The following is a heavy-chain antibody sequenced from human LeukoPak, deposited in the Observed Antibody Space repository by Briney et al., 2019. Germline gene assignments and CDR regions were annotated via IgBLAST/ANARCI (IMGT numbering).Heavy chain of an antibody. CDR3: VGGLGYCSSTRRPTFDY. J-gene: IGHJ4*02. D-gene: IGHD2-2*01. V-gene: IGHV4-61*08. CDR2: IYHSGST. Sequence: SETLSLTCTVSGGSISSGGYYWSWIRQPPGKGLEWIGYIYHSGSTNYNPSLKSRVTISVDTSKNQFSLKLSSVTAADTAVYYCVGGLGYCSSTRRPTFDYWGQGTLVTVSS. CDR1: GGSISSGGYY.